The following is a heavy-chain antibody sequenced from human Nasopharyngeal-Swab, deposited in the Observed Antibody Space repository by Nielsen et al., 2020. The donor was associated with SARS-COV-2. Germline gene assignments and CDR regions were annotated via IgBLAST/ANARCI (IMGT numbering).Heavy chain of an antibody. D-gene: IGHD1-26*01. Sequence: SETLSLTCAVSGGSISSGGYSWSWIRQPPGKGLEWIGYIYHSGSTYYNPSLKSRVTISVDRSKNQFSLKLSSVTAADTAVYYCARDRVGATLYNWFDPWGQGTLVTVSS. V-gene: IGHV4-30-2*01. CDR2: IYHSGST. J-gene: IGHJ5*02. CDR1: GGSISSGGYS. CDR3: ARDRVGATLYNWFDP.